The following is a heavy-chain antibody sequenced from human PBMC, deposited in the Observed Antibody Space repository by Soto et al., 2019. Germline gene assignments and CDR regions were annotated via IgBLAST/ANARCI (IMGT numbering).Heavy chain of an antibody. J-gene: IGHJ3*02. CDR1: GFAFTHVW. CDR3: AADRYCSSNTCPGAFDI. D-gene: IGHD2-2*01. CDR2: IKRKIDGETT. Sequence: EVQLLESGGDLAEPGGSVRLSCAASGFAFTHVWMTWVRQAPGRGLEWVGRIKRKIDGETTNYAAPVKGRFTISRDDSKNTLYLQLNSLKTDDSAVYYCAADRYCSSNTCPGAFDIWGQGTTV. V-gene: IGHV3-15*01.